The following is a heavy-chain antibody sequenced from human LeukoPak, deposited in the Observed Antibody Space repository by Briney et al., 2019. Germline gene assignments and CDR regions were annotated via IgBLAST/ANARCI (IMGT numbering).Heavy chain of an antibody. V-gene: IGHV3-15*07. CDR2: KSKTDGGTT. CDR1: GFTFSNAW. Sequence: AGGSLRLPCAASGFTFSNAWVNWVRQASGKGLEWGGRKSKTDGGTTDYAAPVKGRFTISRDDSKNTLYLQMNSLKTEDTAVYYCSTTYYYDSSEGYWGQGTLVTVSS. D-gene: IGHD3-22*01. CDR3: STTYYYDSSEGY. J-gene: IGHJ4*02.